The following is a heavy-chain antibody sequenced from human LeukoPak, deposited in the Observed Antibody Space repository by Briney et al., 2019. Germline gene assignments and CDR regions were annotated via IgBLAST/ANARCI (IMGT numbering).Heavy chain of an antibody. D-gene: IGHD6-6*01. CDR3: ARDLVSYYGMDV. CDR2: IYGGGSR. Sequence: PGGSLRLSCAASGFTVSSNYMSWVRQAPGKGLEWVSVIYGGGSRYYADSVKGRFTISRDESKNTLYLQMNSLRAEDTAVYYCARDLVSYYGMDVWGQGTTVTVSS. J-gene: IGHJ6*02. CDR1: GFTVSSNY. V-gene: IGHV3-66*01.